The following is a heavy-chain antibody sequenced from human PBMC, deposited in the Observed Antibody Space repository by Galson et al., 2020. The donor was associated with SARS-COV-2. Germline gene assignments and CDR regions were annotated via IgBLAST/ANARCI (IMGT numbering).Heavy chain of an antibody. J-gene: IGHJ4*02. CDR1: GFTFSSYA. CDR3: ARSFRRGAAAGTDFDY. Sequence: GESLKISCAASGFTFSSYAMHWVRQAPGKGLEYVSAISSNGGSTYYANSVKGRFTISRDNSKNTLYLQMGSLRAEDMAVYYCARSFRRGAAAGTDFDYWGQGTLVTVSS. V-gene: IGHV3-64*01. D-gene: IGHD6-13*01. CDR2: ISSNGGST.